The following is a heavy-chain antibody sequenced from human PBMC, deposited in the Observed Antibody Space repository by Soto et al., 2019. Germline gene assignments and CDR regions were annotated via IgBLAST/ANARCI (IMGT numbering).Heavy chain of an antibody. V-gene: IGHV1-8*01. CDR2: MNPNSGNT. J-gene: IGHJ4*02. CDR3: ASSGSGWYLY. CDR1: GYTFTSYD. D-gene: IGHD6-19*01. Sequence: QEQLVQSGAEVKKPGASVKVSCKASGYTFTSYDINWVRQATGQGLEWMGWMNPNSGNTGYAQKFHGRDSMTRKTSMSTAYIELSSLRSENTAVYSCASSGSGWYLYWCQGTMVSVSS.